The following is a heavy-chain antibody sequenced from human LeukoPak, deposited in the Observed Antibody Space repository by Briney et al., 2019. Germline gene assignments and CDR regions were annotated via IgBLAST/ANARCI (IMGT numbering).Heavy chain of an antibody. Sequence: SSVKVSCKASGRTFTSYAISWVRQAPGQGLEWMGGIIPIFGTANYAQKFQGRVTITADESTSTAYMELSSLRSEDTAVYYCARERDSSSDYFDYWGQGTLVTVSS. D-gene: IGHD6-6*01. J-gene: IGHJ4*02. V-gene: IGHV1-69*01. CDR3: ARERDSSSDYFDY. CDR2: IIPIFGTA. CDR1: GRTFTSYA.